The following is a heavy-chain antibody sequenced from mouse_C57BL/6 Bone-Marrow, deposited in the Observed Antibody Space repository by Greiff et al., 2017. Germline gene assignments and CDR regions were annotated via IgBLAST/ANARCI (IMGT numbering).Heavy chain of an antibody. CDR3: ARRAPCVCWYFDV. Sequence: QVQLKQSGAELVRPGTSVKVSCKASGYAFTNYLIEWVKQRPGQGLEWIGVINPGSGGTNYNEKFKGKATLTADKSSSTAYMQLSSLTSEDSAVYFCARRAPCVCWYFDVWGTGTTVTVSA. CDR2: INPGSGGT. J-gene: IGHJ1*03. CDR1: GYAFTNYL. V-gene: IGHV1-54*01. D-gene: IGHD3-3*01.